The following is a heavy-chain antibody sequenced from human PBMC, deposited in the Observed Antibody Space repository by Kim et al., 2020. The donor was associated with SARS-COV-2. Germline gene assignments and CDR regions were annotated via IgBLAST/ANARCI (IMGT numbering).Heavy chain of an antibody. Sequence: GESLKISCKGSGYSFTSYWIGWVRQMPGKGLEWMGIIYPGDSDTRYSPSFQGQVTISADKSISTAYLQWSSLKASDTAMYYCARGHDSSGYYSDYFDYWGQGTLVTVSS. J-gene: IGHJ4*02. V-gene: IGHV5-51*01. CDR1: GYSFTSYW. CDR3: ARGHDSSGYYSDYFDY. D-gene: IGHD3-22*01. CDR2: IYPGDSDT.